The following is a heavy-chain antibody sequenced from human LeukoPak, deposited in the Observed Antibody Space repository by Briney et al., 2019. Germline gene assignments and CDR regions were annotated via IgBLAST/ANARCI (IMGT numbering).Heavy chain of an antibody. CDR1: GGSISSSSYY. CDR2: IYYSGST. D-gene: IGHD3-22*01. V-gene: IGHV4-39*01. Sequence: PSETLSLTCTVSGGSISSSSYYWGWIRQPPGKGLEWIGSIYYSGSTYYNPSLKSRVTISVDTSKNQFSLKLSSVTAADTAVYYCASLDPSSGYEHYWGQGTLVTVSS. CDR3: ASLDPSSGYEHY. J-gene: IGHJ4*02.